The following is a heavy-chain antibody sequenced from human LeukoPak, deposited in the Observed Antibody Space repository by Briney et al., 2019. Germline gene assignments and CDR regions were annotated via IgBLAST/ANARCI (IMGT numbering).Heavy chain of an antibody. CDR1: GGSISSYY. J-gene: IGHJ5*02. CDR3: ARGSIVGATTP. CDR2: IYYSGST. D-gene: IGHD1-26*01. Sequence: SSETLSLTCTVSGGSISSYYWSWIRQPPGKGLEWIGYIYYSGSTYYNPSLKSRVTISVDTSKNQFSLKLSSVTAADTAVYYCARGSIVGATTPWGQGTLVTVSS. V-gene: IGHV4-59*12.